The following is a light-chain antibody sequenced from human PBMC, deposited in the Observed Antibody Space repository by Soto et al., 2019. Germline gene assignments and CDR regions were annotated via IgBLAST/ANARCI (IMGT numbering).Light chain of an antibody. CDR3: QQYSDWWT. Sequence: EIVLTQSPSTLSLSPGERATLSCTAIQSVSSYLAWYQQKPVQAPSLLIYDESNRATGIPARFSGSGSGTDFTLTISSLEPEDFAVYYCQQYSDWWTVGQGTKVDIK. J-gene: IGKJ1*01. CDR2: DES. V-gene: IGKV3-11*01. CDR1: QSVSSY.